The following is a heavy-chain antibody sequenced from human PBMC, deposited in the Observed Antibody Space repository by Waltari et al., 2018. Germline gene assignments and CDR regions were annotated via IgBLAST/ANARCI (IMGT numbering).Heavy chain of an antibody. CDR1: GFIFSDYA. CDR2: INQNGGTT. Sequence: EVQLLESGGGLVQPGGSLRLPCAASGFIFSDYAMTWVRQAPGKGLEWVSTINQNGGTTHYADSVKGRFAISRDNSKNSLYLQMNSLRAEDTALYYCAWGVTAGSWGQGTLVTASS. D-gene: IGHD2-8*01. J-gene: IGHJ5*02. CDR3: AWGVTAGS. V-gene: IGHV3-23*01.